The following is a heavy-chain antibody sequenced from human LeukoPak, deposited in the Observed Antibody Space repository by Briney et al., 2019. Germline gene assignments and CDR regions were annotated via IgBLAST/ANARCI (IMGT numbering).Heavy chain of an antibody. D-gene: IGHD1-26*01. CDR2: ISGSGDNM. CDR3: ARDLAGGADFDY. V-gene: IGHV3-23*01. Sequence: GGSLRLSCLASKFTFNNYAMTWVRQAPGKGLEWVSSISGSGDNMDYADSVKGRFTISRDNSENTLYLQMNSLRAEDTAVYYCARDLAGGADFDYWGQGTLVTVSS. CDR1: KFTFNNYA. J-gene: IGHJ4*02.